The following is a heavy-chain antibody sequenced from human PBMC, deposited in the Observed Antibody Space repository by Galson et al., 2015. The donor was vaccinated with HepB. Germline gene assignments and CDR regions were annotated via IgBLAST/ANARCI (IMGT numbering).Heavy chain of an antibody. CDR2: LYSGGTT. CDR1: GLTVNSNY. CDR3: AGRMDMGV. Sequence: SLRLSCAASGLTVNSNYMSWVRQAPGKGLEWVSILYSGGTTYYADSVKGRFTISRDNFKNTLYLQMNSLRADDTAVYYCAGRMDMGVWGQGTTVTVSS. D-gene: IGHD2-8*01. V-gene: IGHV3-53*01. J-gene: IGHJ6*02.